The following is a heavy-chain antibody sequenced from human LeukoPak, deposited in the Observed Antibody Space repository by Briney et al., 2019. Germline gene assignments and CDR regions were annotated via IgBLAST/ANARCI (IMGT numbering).Heavy chain of an antibody. CDR3: ARAQTGTTTPVDY. V-gene: IGHV1-69*02. CDR2: IIPILGIA. D-gene: IGHD1-1*01. Sequence: ASVKVSCKASGGTFSSYTISWVRQAPGQGLEWMGRIIPILGIANYAQKFQGRVTITADESTSTAYMELSSLRSEDTAVYYCARAQTGTTTPVDYWGQGTLVTVSS. CDR1: GGTFSSYT. J-gene: IGHJ4*02.